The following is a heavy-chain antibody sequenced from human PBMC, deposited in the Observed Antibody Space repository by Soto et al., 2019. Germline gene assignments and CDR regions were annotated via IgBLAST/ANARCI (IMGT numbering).Heavy chain of an antibody. CDR2: IKGDGSEK. CDR1: EFTFKTYW. CDR3: ARTKGAVAFDI. V-gene: IGHV3-7*01. J-gene: IGHJ3*02. Sequence: GGSLRLSCAVSEFTFKTYWMSWVRQAPGKGLEWVASIKGDGSEKYYVDSVKGRFTFSRDNAENSLYLQMNILRAEDTAVYYCARTKGAVAFDIWGQGTMVTVSS. D-gene: IGHD3-16*01.